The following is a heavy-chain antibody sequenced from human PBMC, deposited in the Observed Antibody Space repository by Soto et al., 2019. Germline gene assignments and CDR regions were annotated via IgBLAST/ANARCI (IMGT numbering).Heavy chain of an antibody. Sequence: GGSLRLSCAASGFIFSSYSMHWVRQAPGKGLEWVAVILHDGGNDYYADSVKGRFTVARDNSDNMVYLQMNSLRPEDTALYYCARDYQQLVILGMGVWGHGTPVTVSS. CDR3: ARDYQQLVILGMGV. D-gene: IGHD6-13*01. V-gene: IGHV3-30-3*01. J-gene: IGHJ6*02. CDR2: ILHDGGND. CDR1: GFIFSSYS.